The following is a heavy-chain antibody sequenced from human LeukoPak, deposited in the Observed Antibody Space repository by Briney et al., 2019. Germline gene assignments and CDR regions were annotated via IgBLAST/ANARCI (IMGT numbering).Heavy chain of an antibody. CDR1: GGTSITHI. J-gene: IGHJ4*02. CDR2: IIPMLGIP. CDR3: ARHSSRESFYDFDS. V-gene: IGHV1-69*02. Sequence: SVKVSCKASGGTSITHIINWVRQAPGQGLEWMGRIIPMLGIPNYAQKLQGRVTFTADRSTNTAYMALSSLRSEDTAVYYCARHSSRESFYDFDSWGQGALIIVSS. D-gene: IGHD3-16*01.